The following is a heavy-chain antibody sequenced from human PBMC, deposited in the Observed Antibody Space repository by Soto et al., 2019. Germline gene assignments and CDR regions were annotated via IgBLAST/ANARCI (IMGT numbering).Heavy chain of an antibody. Sequence: SETLSLTCTVSGGSISSSSYYWGWIRQPPGKGLEWIGSIYYSGSTYYNPSLKSRVTISVDTSKNQFSLKLSSVTAADTAVYYCARLSDCNILTGYYCSFGMDVWGQGTTVTVSS. V-gene: IGHV4-39*01. CDR1: GGSISSSSYY. CDR2: IYYSGST. CDR3: ARLSDCNILTGYYCSFGMDV. J-gene: IGHJ6*02. D-gene: IGHD3-9*01.